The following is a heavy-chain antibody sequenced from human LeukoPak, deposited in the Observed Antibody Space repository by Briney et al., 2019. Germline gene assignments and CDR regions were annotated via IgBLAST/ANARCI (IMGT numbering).Heavy chain of an antibody. CDR2: IKSDGSAT. CDR3: ARVGGRGSIGGDC. CDR1: GFTFSTYW. V-gene: IGHV3-74*03. J-gene: IGHJ4*02. Sequence: PGGSLRLSCAASGFTFSTYWMHWVRQAPGKRLVWVSRIKSDGSATTYADFVKGRFTVSRDNAKNTLYLQMSSLRAEDTAMYFCARVGGRGSIGGDCWGQGTLVTVSS. D-gene: IGHD3-10*01.